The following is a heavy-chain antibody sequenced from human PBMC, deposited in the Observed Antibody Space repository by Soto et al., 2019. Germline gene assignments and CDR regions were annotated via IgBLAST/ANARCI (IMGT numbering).Heavy chain of an antibody. CDR2: ISAYNGDT. J-gene: IGHJ4*02. CDR3: ARALRGGGPGGY. CDR1: GYSFTTYG. D-gene: IGHD2-15*01. Sequence: QVQLVQSGAEVKKPGASVKVSCKASGYSFTTYGISWVRQAPGQGLEWMGWISAYNGDTNYAQKLQGRVTMTTDTSTSRAYMELRSLRSDDTAVYYCARALRGGGPGGYWGQGTLVTVSS. V-gene: IGHV1-18*01.